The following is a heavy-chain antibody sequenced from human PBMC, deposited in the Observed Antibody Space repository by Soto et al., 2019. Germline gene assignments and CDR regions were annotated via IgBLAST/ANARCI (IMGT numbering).Heavy chain of an antibody. CDR1: GYTFTSYA. V-gene: IGHV1-3*01. J-gene: IGHJ5*02. CDR2: INAGNGNT. CDR3: AREGYSGYDGFEP. D-gene: IGHD5-12*01. Sequence: QVQLVQSGAEVKKPGASVKVSCKASGYTFTSYAMHWVRQAPGQRLEWMGWINAGNGNTKYSQKFQGRVTITRDTSASTAYMEMSRLRSEDTALYYCAREGYSGYDGFEPWGQGTLVTVSS.